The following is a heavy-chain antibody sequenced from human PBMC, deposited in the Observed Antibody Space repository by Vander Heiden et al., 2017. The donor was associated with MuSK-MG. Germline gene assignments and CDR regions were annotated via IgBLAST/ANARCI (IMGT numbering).Heavy chain of an antibody. CDR2: MNTNNGAT. CDR3: ARGPDYYDSSGYRLNWFDP. CDR1: GYTFTNHD. D-gene: IGHD3-22*01. J-gene: IGHJ5*02. Sequence: QVQLVQSGAEVKKPGASVKVSCKASGYTFTNHDINWVRQATGQGLEWMGWMNTNNGATGYAQKFQGRVTMSRDRSISTAYMELSSLRSEDTAVYYCARGPDYYDSSGYRLNWFDPWGQGTPVTVSS. V-gene: IGHV1-8*02.